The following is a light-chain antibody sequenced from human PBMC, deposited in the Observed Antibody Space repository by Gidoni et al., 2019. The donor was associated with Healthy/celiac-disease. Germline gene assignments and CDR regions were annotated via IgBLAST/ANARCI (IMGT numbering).Light chain of an antibody. J-gene: IGKJ4*01. CDR3: QQSYSTLLT. V-gene: IGKV1-39*01. CDR1: QSISSY. Sequence: DIQMTQSPSSLSASVGDRVTITCRASQSISSYLNWYQQKPGKAPKLLIYAASSLQSGVPSRFSGSGSGTDFTLTISSLQPEDFATYYCQQSYSTLLTFXGXIKVEIK. CDR2: AAS.